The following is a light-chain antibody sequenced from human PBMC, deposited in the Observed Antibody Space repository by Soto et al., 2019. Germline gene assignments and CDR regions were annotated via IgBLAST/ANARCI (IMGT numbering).Light chain of an antibody. Sequence: IVMTQSPATLAVAPGGRATLSCRASQSISDTLAWYQQNPGQAPRLPISRASRRATGFPARFSGSGSGTDFTLSINSLQFEDFAVYDCQQYDNWPWTVGQGTKVEI. CDR2: RAS. CDR3: QQYDNWPWT. J-gene: IGKJ1*01. CDR1: QSISDT. V-gene: IGKV3-15*01.